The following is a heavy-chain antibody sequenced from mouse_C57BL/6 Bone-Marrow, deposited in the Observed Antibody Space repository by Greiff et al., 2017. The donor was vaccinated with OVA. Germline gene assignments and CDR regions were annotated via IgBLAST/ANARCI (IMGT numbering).Heavy chain of an antibody. CDR3: SISVVDWFAY. V-gene: IGHV1-72*01. J-gene: IGHJ3*01. CDR1: GYNFTSYW. Sequence: QVQLQQPGAELVKPGASVKMSCKASGYNFTSYWMHWVKQRPGRGLEWIGRIDTNSGGTKYNEKFKSKATLTVDKPSSTAYMQRSSLTSEDSAVYYCSISVVDWFAYWGQVTLVTVSS. D-gene: IGHD1-1*02. CDR2: IDTNSGGT.